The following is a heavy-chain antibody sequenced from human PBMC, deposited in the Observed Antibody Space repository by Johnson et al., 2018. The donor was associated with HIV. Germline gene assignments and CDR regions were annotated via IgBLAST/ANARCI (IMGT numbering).Heavy chain of an antibody. J-gene: IGHJ3*02. CDR3: AKETRDSRSAFDI. CDR2: IRYDGSNK. D-gene: IGHD3-22*01. V-gene: IGHV3-30*02. Sequence: QVQLVESGGGVVQPGGSLRLSCAASGFTFSSYGMHWVRQAPGQGLEWVAFIRYDGSNKYYADSMKGRFTISRDNSKKTLYLQMNSLRPEETAVYYCAKETRDSRSAFDIWGQGTMVTVSS. CDR1: GFTFSSYG.